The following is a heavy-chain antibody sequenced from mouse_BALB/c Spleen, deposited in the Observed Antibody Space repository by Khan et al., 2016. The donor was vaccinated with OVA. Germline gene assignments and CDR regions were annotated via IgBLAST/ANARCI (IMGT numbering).Heavy chain of an antibody. J-gene: IGHJ4*01. V-gene: IGHV1-85*01. CDR1: GYTFTNYD. Sequence: QVQLQQSGTELVKPGASVKLSCKAYGYTFTNYDINWVRQRPEQGLEWIGWIFPGDDSTKYNEKFKDKATLTTDKSSSTAYMQLSRLTSEDSAVYFCARRRGSMDYWGQGTSVTGSS. CDR2: IFPGDDST. CDR3: ARRRGSMDY.